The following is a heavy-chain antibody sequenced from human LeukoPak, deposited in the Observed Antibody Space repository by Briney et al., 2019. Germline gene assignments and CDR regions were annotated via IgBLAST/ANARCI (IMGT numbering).Heavy chain of an antibody. V-gene: IGHV4-4*02. CDR3: ARGGLVRGSLNSLTGFDI. Sequence: PSGTLSLTCAVSGGSISSSNWWSWVRQPPGKGLEWIGEIYHSGSTNYNPSLKSRVTISVDKSKNQFSLKLSSVTPDDTALYYCARGGLVRGSLNSLTGFDIWGQGTMVTVSS. CDR1: GGSISSSNW. D-gene: IGHD3-10*01. J-gene: IGHJ3*02. CDR2: IYHSGST.